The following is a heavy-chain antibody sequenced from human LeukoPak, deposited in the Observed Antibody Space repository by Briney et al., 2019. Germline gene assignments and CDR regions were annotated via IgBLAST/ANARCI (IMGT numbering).Heavy chain of an antibody. CDR3: AIGLRMTYYYYYMDV. D-gene: IGHD5-18*01. CDR2: IIPIFSTA. CDR1: GGTFSSYA. V-gene: IGHV1-69*05. Sequence: GSSVKVSCKASGGTFSSYAISWVRQAPGQGLEWMGGIIPIFSTANYAQKFQGRVTITTDESTSTAYMELSSLRSEDTAVYYCAIGLRMTYYYYYMDVWGKGTTVTVSS. J-gene: IGHJ6*03.